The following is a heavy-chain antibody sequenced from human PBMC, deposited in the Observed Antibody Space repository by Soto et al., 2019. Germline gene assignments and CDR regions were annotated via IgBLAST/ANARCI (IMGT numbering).Heavy chain of an antibody. CDR2: ISSDSAYR. J-gene: IGHJ5*02. V-gene: IGHV3-21*06. Sequence: EVQLVESGGGLVKPGGSLRLSCSFTFNSYSLNWVRQAPGKGLEWVLFISSDSAYRKYADSVKGRFTISRDNANNCLYLQMSSLRVDDTALYYCTRDQGGSYDSWFDPWGQGTLATVSS. CDR3: TRDQGGSYDSWFDP. D-gene: IGHD1-26*01. CDR1: TFNSYS.